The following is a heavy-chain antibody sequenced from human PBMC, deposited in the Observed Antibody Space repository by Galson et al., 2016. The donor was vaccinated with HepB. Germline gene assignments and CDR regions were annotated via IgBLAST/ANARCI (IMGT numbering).Heavy chain of an antibody. J-gene: IGHJ4*02. CDR1: GFTFRSRW. V-gene: IGHV3-7*01. Sequence: SLRLSCAGSGFTASGFTFRSRWMTWVRQAPGKGLEWVANVEHEENQKYYAASVKGRFSISRDNAKNSLYLQMNNLRAEDSATYYCTTVGVAGNPYSLDYWGQGTLVTVSP. CDR2: VEHEENQK. CDR3: TTVGVAGNPYSLDY. D-gene: IGHD2-15*01.